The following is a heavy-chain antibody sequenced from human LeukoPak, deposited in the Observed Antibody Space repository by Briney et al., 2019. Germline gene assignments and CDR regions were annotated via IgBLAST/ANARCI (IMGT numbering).Heavy chain of an antibody. CDR3: ARGTSGYGEYQLAEYYYGMDV. CDR2: INPNSGGT. D-gene: IGHD5-12*01. Sequence: ASVKVSCKASGYTFTGYYMHWVRQATGQGLEWMGWINPNSGGTNYAQKFQGRVTMTRDTSISTAYMELSRLRSDDTAVYYCARGTSGYGEYQLAEYYYGMDVWGQGTTVTVSS. V-gene: IGHV1-2*02. CDR1: GYTFTGYY. J-gene: IGHJ6*02.